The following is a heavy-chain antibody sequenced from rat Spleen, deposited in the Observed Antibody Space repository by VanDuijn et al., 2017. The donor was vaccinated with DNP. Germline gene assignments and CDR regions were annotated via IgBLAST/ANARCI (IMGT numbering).Heavy chain of an antibody. Sequence: EVQLVESGGDLVQPGGSLKLSCVASGFTFSYFWMNWVRQVPGKGLEWVASISASGGSTSYRDSVKGRFTISRDNAKSILYLQMDSLRSEDTATYYCARHDNYGWFAYWGQGVMVTVSS. CDR3: ARHDNYGWFAY. V-gene: IGHV5-25*01. CDR1: GFTFSYFW. D-gene: IGHD1-10*01. J-gene: IGHJ2*01. CDR2: ISASGGST.